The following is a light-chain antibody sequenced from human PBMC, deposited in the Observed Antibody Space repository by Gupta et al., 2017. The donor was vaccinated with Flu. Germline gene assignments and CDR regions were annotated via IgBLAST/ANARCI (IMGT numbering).Light chain of an antibody. V-gene: IGLV2-8*01. Sequence: GTSSDVGGYNYVSWYQQHPDKAPKLMIYEVNRRPAGVPDRFSGSKSGNTASLTVSGLQAEDEADYYCSTYTGASTVFGGGTKLTVL. CDR1: SSDVGGYNY. J-gene: IGLJ2*01. CDR3: STYTGASTV. CDR2: EVN.